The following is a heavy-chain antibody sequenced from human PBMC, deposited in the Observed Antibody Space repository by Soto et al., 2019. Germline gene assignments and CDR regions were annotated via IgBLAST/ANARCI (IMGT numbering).Heavy chain of an antibody. CDR3: ARVKGWGGYSYGFAWFDP. V-gene: IGHV4-30-2*01. D-gene: IGHD5-18*01. Sequence: QLQLQESGSGLVKPSQTLSLTCAVSGGSISSGGYSWSWIRQPPGKGLEWIGYIYHSGSTYYNPSLKSRVTISVDRSKTQFSLKLSSVTAADTAVYYCARVKGWGGYSYGFAWFDPWGQGTLVTVSS. CDR2: IYHSGST. CDR1: GGSISSGGYS. J-gene: IGHJ5*02.